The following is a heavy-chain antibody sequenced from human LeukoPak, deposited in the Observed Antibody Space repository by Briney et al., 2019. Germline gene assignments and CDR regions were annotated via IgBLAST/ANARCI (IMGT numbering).Heavy chain of an antibody. Sequence: SETLSLTCTVSGGSISSYYWSWIWRAPGKGLEWMGYIYYSGSTNYNPSLKSRVTISVDTSKNQFSLKLSSVTAADTAVYYCARAPAPLLWFGELFSSAYYFDYWGQGTLVTVSS. CDR3: ARAPAPLLWFGELFSSAYYFDY. D-gene: IGHD3-10*01. V-gene: IGHV4-59*01. CDR1: GGSISSYY. J-gene: IGHJ4*02. CDR2: IYYSGST.